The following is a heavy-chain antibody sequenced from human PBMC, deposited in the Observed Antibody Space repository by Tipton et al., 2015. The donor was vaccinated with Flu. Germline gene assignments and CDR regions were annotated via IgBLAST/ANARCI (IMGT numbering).Heavy chain of an antibody. J-gene: IGHJ4*02. Sequence: SLRLSCAASGFSFSFYGMHLVRQAPGKGLEWVALIWYDGSNKYYADSVKGRFTISRDNSNNTLYLQMTSLEAEDTAMYYCVKDRNGEGYFDYWGQGTLVTVSS. D-gene: IGHD4-17*01. V-gene: IGHV3-33*06. CDR1: GFSFSFYG. CDR2: IWYDGSNK. CDR3: VKDRNGEGYFDY.